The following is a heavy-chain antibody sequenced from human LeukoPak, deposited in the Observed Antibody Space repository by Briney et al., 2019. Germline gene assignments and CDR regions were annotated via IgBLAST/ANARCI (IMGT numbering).Heavy chain of an antibody. CDR2: IYYSGST. D-gene: IGHD3-22*01. CDR3: ARDPGYYDSSGYYMYYFDY. J-gene: IGHJ4*02. CDR1: SGSITSGSYY. Sequence: SETLSLTCTVSSGSITSGSYYWSWIRQPPGKGLEWIGYIYYSGSTNYNPSLKSRVTISVDTSKNQFSLKLSSVTAADTAVYYCARDPGYYDSSGYYMYYFDYWGQGTLVTVSS. V-gene: IGHV4-61*01.